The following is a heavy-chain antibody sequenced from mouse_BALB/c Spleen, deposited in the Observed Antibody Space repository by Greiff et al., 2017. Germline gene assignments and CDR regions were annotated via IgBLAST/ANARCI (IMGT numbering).Heavy chain of an antibody. D-gene: IGHD2-4*01. Sequence: EVQLQQSGPSLVKPSQTLSLTCSVTGDSITSGYWNWIRKFPGNKLEYMGYISYSGSTYYNPSLKSRISITRDTSKNQYYLQLNSVTTEDTATYYCARCYYDYDRYFDYWGQGTTLTVSS. J-gene: IGHJ2*01. CDR1: GDSITSGY. V-gene: IGHV3-8*02. CDR2: ISYSGST. CDR3: ARCYYDYDRYFDY.